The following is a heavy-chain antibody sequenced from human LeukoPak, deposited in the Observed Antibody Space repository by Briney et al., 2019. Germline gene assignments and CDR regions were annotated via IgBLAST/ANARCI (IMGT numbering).Heavy chain of an antibody. CDR1: GFTFDDYT. CDR2: IRYDGSNK. J-gene: IGHJ5*02. D-gene: IGHD2-2*01. V-gene: IGHV3-30*02. CDR3: AKGPLAGYIVVVPAARWFDP. Sequence: QPGGSLRLSCAASGFTFDDYTMHWVRQPPGKGLEWVAFIRYDGSNKYYADSVKGRFTISRDNSKNTLYLQMDSLRAEDTAVYYCAKGPLAGYIVVVPAARWFDPWGQGTLVTVSS.